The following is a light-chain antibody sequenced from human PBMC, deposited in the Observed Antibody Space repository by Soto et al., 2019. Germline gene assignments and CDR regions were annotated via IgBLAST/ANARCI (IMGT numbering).Light chain of an antibody. CDR3: QQYGSSPWT. J-gene: IGKJ1*01. Sequence: EIVLTXSPGTLSLSXXXXATLSCRASQSVSNNYLAWYQQKFGQAPRLLINGASSRATGIPDRFSGSGSGTDFTLTISSLEPEDFAVYHRQQYGSSPWTFGQGTKVEIK. V-gene: IGKV3-20*01. CDR2: GAS. CDR1: QSVSNNY.